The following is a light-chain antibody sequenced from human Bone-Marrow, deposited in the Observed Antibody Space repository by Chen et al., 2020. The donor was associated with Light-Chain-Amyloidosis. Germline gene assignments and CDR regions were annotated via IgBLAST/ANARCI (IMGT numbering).Light chain of an antibody. CDR3: SSYTMTNTLV. CDR1: SSDVGGDNQ. Sequence: QSALTQPASASGSPGQSITISSTGTSSDVGGDNQVSWYQQHPDKAPKLMIYGVPNLPSWVPDRFSGSKSDNTASLTISGLQTEDEADYFCSSYTMTNTLVFGSGTRVTVL. V-gene: IGLV2-14*01. J-gene: IGLJ1*01. CDR2: GVP.